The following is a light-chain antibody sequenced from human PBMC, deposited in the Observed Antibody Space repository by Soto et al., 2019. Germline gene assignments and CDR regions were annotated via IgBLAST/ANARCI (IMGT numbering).Light chain of an antibody. Sequence: IVMKQSAATLSVSQGGRATLSCRASQSISDTLAWYQQKPGQAPRLLIYGASKRATGFPARFSGSGSGTDFTLTISSLQSEDFAVYYCQQYGSSPQTSGQGTKVDIK. CDR3: QQYGSSPQT. CDR1: QSISDT. CDR2: GAS. J-gene: IGKJ1*01. V-gene: IGKV3-15*01.